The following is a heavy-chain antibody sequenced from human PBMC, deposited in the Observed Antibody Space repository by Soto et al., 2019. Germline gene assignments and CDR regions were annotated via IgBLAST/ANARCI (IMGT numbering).Heavy chain of an antibody. D-gene: IGHD3-10*01. J-gene: IGHJ4*02. CDR3: ARRGSGSYIFDF. Sequence: QVQLQESGPGLVKPSQTLSLTCTVSGGSINSDGYYWSWIRQHPGKGLEWIGSIYFSGSTYYNPSRKSRVTISVDTSKNQFSLKLSSVTAADTAVYYCARRGSGSYIFDFWGQGTQVTVSS. CDR1: GGSINSDGYY. CDR2: IYFSGST. V-gene: IGHV4-31*03.